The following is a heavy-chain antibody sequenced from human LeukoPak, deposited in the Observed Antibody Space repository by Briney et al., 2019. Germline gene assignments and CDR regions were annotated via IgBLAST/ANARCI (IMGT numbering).Heavy chain of an antibody. J-gene: IGHJ4*02. CDR1: GFTFSSYE. CDR3: ARERHMDTAMAYYFDY. Sequence: LPGGSLRLSCAASGFTFSSYEMNWVRQAPGKGLEWGSYISSSGSTIYYADSVKGRFTISRDNAKNSLYPQMNSLRAEETAVYYCARERHMDTAMAYYFDYWGQGTLVTVSS. D-gene: IGHD5-18*01. CDR2: ISSSGSTI. V-gene: IGHV3-48*03.